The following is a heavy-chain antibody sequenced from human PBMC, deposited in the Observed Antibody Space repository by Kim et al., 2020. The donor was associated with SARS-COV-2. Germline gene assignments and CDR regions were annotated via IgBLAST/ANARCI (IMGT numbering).Heavy chain of an antibody. CDR2: IYYSGST. V-gene: IGHV4-59*13. J-gene: IGHJ4*02. CDR1: GGSISSYY. D-gene: IGHD6-19*01. CDR3: ARSGGYSSGWYGY. Sequence: SETLSLTCTVSGGSISSYYWSWIRQPPGKGLEWIGYIYYSGSTNYNPSLKSRVTISVDTSKNQFSLKLSSVTAADTAVYYCARSGGYSSGWYGYWGQGTLVTVSS.